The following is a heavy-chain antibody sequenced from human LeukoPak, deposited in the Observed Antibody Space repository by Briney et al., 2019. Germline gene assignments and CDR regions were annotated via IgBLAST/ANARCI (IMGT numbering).Heavy chain of an antibody. CDR1: DFTVSGNY. V-gene: IGHV3-53*01. Sequence: PGGSLRLSCAASDFTVSGNYMTWVRQAPGKGLECVSVIYSGGSTLYADSVKGRFSISRDKYRNTLNLQMNSLRVEDTGVYYCARGGRWDYYFDLWGRGTLVTVSS. CDR3: ARGGRWDYYFDL. J-gene: IGHJ2*01. CDR2: IYSGGST. D-gene: IGHD1-26*01.